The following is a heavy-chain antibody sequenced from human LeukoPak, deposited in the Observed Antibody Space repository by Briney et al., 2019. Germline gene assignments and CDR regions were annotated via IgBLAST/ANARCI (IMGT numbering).Heavy chain of an antibody. D-gene: IGHD1-1*01. CDR2: ISYDGSNK. CDR3: VKGLVQTTMSYSVDY. Sequence: GGSLRLSCAASGFTFSSYAMHWVRQAPGKGLEWVAVISYDGSNKYYADSVKGRFTISRDNSKNTLYLQMNSLRAEDTAVYYCVKGLVQTTMSYSVDYWGQGALVTVSS. V-gene: IGHV3-30-3*01. J-gene: IGHJ4*02. CDR1: GFTFSSYA.